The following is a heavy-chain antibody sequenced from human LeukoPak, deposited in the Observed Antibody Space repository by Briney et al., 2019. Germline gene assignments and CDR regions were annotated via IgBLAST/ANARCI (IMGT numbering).Heavy chain of an antibody. CDR1: EFTFSSYA. D-gene: IGHD6-13*01. CDR2: ISASGGST. J-gene: IGHJ6*02. Sequence: PGGSLRLSCAASEFTFSSYAMTWVRQAPGKGLEWVSAISASGGSTYYADSVKGRFTISRDNSKNTLYLQTNSLRAEDTAVYCCAKAKTAGTSRYYYYGMDVWGQGTTVTVSS. CDR3: AKAKTAGTSRYYYYGMDV. V-gene: IGHV3-23*01.